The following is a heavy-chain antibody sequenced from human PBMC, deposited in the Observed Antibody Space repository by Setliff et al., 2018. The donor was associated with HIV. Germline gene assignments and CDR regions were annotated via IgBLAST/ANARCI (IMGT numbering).Heavy chain of an antibody. Sequence: SETLSLTCAVYGGSLSGYYWRWIRQPPGKGLEWIGDVSHTGSTNYNPSLKSRITISADTPKNQFSLKLSSVTAAYHAVYYCAREGTYSGTYWVRRVASFDIWGQVTMVTVSS. CDR2: VSHTGST. V-gene: IGHV4-34*01. D-gene: IGHD1-26*01. CDR3: AREGTYSGTYWVRRVASFDI. CDR1: GGSLSGYY. J-gene: IGHJ3*02.